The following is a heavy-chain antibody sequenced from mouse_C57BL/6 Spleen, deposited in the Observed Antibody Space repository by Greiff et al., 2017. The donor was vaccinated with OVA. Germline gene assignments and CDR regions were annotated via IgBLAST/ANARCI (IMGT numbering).Heavy chain of an antibody. CDR3: ARYGGAMDY. Sequence: VQLQQSGPELVKPGASVKISCKASGYAFSSSWMNWVKQRPGKGFEWIGRFYPGDGDTNYNGKSKGKATLTADKSSSTAYMQLGSLTSEDSAVYFCARYGGAMDYWGQGTSVTVSS. D-gene: IGHD1-1*01. CDR2: FYPGDGDT. V-gene: IGHV1-82*01. CDR1: GYAFSSSW. J-gene: IGHJ4*01.